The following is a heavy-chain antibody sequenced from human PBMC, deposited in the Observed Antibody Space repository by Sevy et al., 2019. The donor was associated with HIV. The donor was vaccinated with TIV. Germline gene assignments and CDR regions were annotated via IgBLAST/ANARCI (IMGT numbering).Heavy chain of an antibody. Sequence: WVSLRLSCAASGFSYSSYGMHWVRQAPGKGLEWVAYIQYDGSNKDYADSVKGRFTISRDNSKNTLDLQMNSLRVEDTAVYYCVKEGGGEGGDHWGQGTLVTVSS. J-gene: IGHJ4*02. CDR3: VKEGGGEGGDH. D-gene: IGHD2-21*01. V-gene: IGHV3-30*02. CDR1: GFSYSSYG. CDR2: IQYDGSNK.